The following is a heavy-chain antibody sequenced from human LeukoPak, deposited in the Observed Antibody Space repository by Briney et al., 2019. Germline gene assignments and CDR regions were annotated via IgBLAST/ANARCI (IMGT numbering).Heavy chain of an antibody. D-gene: IGHD2-15*01. CDR3: ARDCSGGSCYSGDY. J-gene: IGHJ4*02. CDR1: GGSISSSNW. Sequence: SETLSLTCAVSGGSISSSNWWSWVRQPPGKGLEWIGEIYHSGSTNYNPSLKSRVTISVDKSKNQFSLKLSSVTAADTAVYYCARDCSGGSCYSGDYWGQGTLVTVSS. CDR2: IYHSGST. V-gene: IGHV4-4*02.